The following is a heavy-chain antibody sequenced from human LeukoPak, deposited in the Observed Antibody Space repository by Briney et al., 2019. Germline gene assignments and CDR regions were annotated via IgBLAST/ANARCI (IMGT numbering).Heavy chain of an antibody. Sequence: PGGSLRLSCAASGFTFSSYEMNWVRQAPGKGLEWVSAISGSGGSTYYADSVKGRFTISRDNSKNTLYLQMNSLRAEDTAVYYCAKDLGSLWFGELFDYWGQGTLVTVSS. CDR3: AKDLGSLWFGELFDY. D-gene: IGHD3-10*01. CDR1: GFTFSSYE. V-gene: IGHV3-23*01. CDR2: ISGSGGST. J-gene: IGHJ4*02.